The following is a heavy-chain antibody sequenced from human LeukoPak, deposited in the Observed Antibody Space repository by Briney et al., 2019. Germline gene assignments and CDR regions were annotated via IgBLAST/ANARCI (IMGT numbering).Heavy chain of an antibody. Sequence: GGSLRLSCAASGFTFDDDGMSWVRQAPGKGLEWVSGINWNGGSIRYGDSVEGRFTISRDNAKNSLYLQMHSLRDEDTALYYCARGAAGQRGLDYWGQGTLVTVSS. CDR1: GFTFDDDG. CDR3: ARGAAGQRGLDY. CDR2: INWNGGSI. J-gene: IGHJ4*02. D-gene: IGHD4/OR15-4a*01. V-gene: IGHV3-20*04.